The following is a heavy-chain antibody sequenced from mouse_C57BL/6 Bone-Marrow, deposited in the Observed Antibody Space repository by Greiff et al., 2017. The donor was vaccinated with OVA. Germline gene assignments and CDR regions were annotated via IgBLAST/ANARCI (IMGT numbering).Heavy chain of an antibody. D-gene: IGHD2-4*01. CDR1: GYTFTSYG. CDR2: IYPRSGNT. Sequence: VQLQESGAELARPGASVKLSCKASGYTFTSYGISWVKQRPGQGLEWIGEIYPRSGNTYYNEKFKGKATLTADKSSSTAYMELRRLTSEDSAVYFWARGVIYYDYGGYFDVWGTGTTVTVSS. CDR3: ARGVIYYDYGGYFDV. V-gene: IGHV1-81*01. J-gene: IGHJ1*03.